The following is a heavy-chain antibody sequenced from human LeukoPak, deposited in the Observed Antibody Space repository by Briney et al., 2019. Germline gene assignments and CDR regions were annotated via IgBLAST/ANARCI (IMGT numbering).Heavy chain of an antibody. J-gene: IGHJ5*01. Sequence: SETLSLTCNVSGGSISSSSYYWGWIRQPPGKGLEWIGSIYYSGSTYYNPSLTSRVTIAVDTSENQFSLTLSSVAAADTAVYYCARAEERYYVSRWFDFWGQGAQVTVSS. D-gene: IGHD1-26*01. CDR3: ARAEERYYVSRWFDF. V-gene: IGHV4-39*07. CDR2: IYYSGST. CDR1: GGSISSSSYY.